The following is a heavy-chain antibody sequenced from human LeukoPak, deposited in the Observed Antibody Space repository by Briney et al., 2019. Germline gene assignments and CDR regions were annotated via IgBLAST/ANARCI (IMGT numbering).Heavy chain of an antibody. CDR1: GGSISSGDYY. CDR3: ASPDPYYYDSSGYYSLDY. Sequence: PWETLSLTCTVSGGSISSGDYYWSWIRQPPGKGLEWIGYIYYSGSTYYNPSLKSRVTISVDTSKNQFSLKLSSVTAADTAVYYCASPDPYYYDSSGYYSLDYWGQGTLVTVSS. CDR2: IYYSGST. V-gene: IGHV4-30-4*08. J-gene: IGHJ4*02. D-gene: IGHD3-22*01.